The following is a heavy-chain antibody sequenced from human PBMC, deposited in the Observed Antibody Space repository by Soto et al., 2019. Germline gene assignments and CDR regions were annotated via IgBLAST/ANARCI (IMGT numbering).Heavy chain of an antibody. CDR3: TRDASRDSSARGWFDP. V-gene: IGHV3-21*01. CDR2: FSSNTAYI. Sequence: PGGSLRLSCAASGFTFRSFTMNWVRQAPGKGLDWVSTFSSNTAYIYYTDALRGRFTISRDNAKNSLHLQMNSLRAEDTAVYYCTRDASRDSSARGWFDPWGPGTMVTVSS. J-gene: IGHJ5*02. D-gene: IGHD6-13*01. CDR1: GFTFRSFT.